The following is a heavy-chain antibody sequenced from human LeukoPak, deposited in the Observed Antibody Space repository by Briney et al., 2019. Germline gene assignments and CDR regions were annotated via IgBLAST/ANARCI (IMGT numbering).Heavy chain of an antibody. CDR2: ISGSGGST. CDR3: AKYWKSIHQAYNWSPP. Sequence: GGSLRLSCAASGFTFSSYAMSWVRQAPGKGLEWVSAISGSGGSTYYADSVKGRFTISRDNSKNTLYLQMNSLRAEDTAVYYWAKYWKSIHQAYNWSPPGGQETLVTVSS. J-gene: IGHJ5*02. D-gene: IGHD5-18*01. CDR1: GFTFSSYA. V-gene: IGHV3-23*01.